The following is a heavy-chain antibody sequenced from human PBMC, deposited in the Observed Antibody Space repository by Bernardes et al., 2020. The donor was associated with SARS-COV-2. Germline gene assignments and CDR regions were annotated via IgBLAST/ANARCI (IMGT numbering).Heavy chain of an antibody. CDR3: ARHRLNYDSSGYYAYYFDY. D-gene: IGHD3-22*01. CDR1: GFSLSTSGMC. V-gene: IGHV2-70*01. CDR2: IDWDDDK. Sequence: SGPTLVKPTQTLTLTCTFSGFSLSTSGMCVSWIRQPPGKALEWLALIDWDDDKYYSTSLKTRLTISKDTSKNQVVLTMTNMDPVDTATYYCARHRLNYDSSGYYAYYFDYWGQGTLVTVSS. J-gene: IGHJ4*02.